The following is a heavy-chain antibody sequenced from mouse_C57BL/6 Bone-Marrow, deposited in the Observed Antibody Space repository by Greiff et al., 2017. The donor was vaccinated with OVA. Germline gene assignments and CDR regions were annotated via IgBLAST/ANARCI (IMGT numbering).Heavy chain of an antibody. CDR1: GYAFSSSW. D-gene: IGHD1-1*01. CDR2: IYPGDGDT. J-gene: IGHJ3*01. CDR3: ARSGYGSSYVDFAY. V-gene: IGHV1-82*01. Sequence: QVQLQQSGPELVKPGASVKISCKASGYAFSSSWMNWVKQRPGKGLEWIGRIYPGDGDTNYNGKFKGKATLTADKSSSTAYMQLSSLTSEDSAVYFCARSGYGSSYVDFAYWGQGTLVTVSA.